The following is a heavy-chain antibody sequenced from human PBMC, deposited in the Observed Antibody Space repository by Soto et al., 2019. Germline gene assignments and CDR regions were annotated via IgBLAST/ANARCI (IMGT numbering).Heavy chain of an antibody. Sequence: SEALALTCAVYGGAFSGYYLGWIRQPPGKGLEWIGEINHSGSTNYNPSLKSRVTISVDTSKNQFSLKLSSVTAADKAVYHRARGRLKFDYWGQGTLVTVSS. V-gene: IGHV4-34*01. CDR1: GGAFSGYY. CDR2: INHSGST. CDR3: ARGRLKFDY. D-gene: IGHD6-19*01. J-gene: IGHJ4*02.